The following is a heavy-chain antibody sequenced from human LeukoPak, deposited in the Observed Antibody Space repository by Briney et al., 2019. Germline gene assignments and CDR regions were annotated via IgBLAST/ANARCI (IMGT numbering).Heavy chain of an antibody. V-gene: IGHV1-8*02. D-gene: IGHD3-3*02. CDR1: GGTFSSYA. J-gene: IGHJ4*02. Sequence: GASVKVSCKASGGTFSSYAIGWVRQAPGQGLEWMGWMNPNSGNTGYAQKFQGRVTMTRDTSISTAYMELSRLRSDDTAVYYCARDLLGPGYYFDYWGQGTLVTVSS. CDR3: ARDLLGPGYYFDY. CDR2: MNPNSGNT.